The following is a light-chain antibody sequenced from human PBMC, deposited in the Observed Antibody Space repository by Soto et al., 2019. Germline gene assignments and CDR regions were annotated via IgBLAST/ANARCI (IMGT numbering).Light chain of an antibody. CDR1: QSISTY. J-gene: IGKJ1*01. CDR2: AAS. CDR3: QQSYSTLWT. V-gene: IGKV1-39*01. Sequence: DIPMTQSPSSLSASVGDRVTITCRASQSISTYLNWYQQKPGKAPNLLIYAASTLQTGVPSRFSGSGSGTDFTLTITNLQPEDFATYSCQQSYSTLWTFGQGTRVDIK.